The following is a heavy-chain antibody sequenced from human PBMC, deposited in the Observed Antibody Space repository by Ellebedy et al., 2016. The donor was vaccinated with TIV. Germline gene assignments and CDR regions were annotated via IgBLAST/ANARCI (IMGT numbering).Heavy chain of an antibody. J-gene: IGHJ4*02. D-gene: IGHD3-22*01. Sequence: GGSLRLSXAASGFTFSDYYMSWIRQAPGKGLEWVSYISSSGSTIYYADSVKGRFTISRDNAKNSLYLQMNSLRAEDTAVYYCTTDYYDNSGYRMLGGYWGQGTLVTVSS. V-gene: IGHV3-11*04. CDR1: GFTFSDYY. CDR2: ISSSGSTI. CDR3: TTDYYDNSGYRMLGGY.